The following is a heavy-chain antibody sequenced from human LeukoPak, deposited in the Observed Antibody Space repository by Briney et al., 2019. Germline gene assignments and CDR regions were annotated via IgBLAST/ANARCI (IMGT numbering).Heavy chain of an antibody. D-gene: IGHD1-26*01. J-gene: IGHJ4*02. CDR2: IKQDGSEK. V-gene: IGHV3-7*01. CDR1: GFTVSSNY. Sequence: GGSLRLSCAASGFTVSSNYMSWVRQAPGKGLEWVANIKQDGSEKYYVDSVKGRFTISRDNAKNSLYLQMNSLRAEDTAVYYCARILNSGSLPIWGQGTLVTVSS. CDR3: ARILNSGSLPI.